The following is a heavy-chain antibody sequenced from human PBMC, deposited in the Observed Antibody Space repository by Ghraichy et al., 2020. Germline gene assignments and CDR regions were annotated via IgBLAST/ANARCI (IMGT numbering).Heavy chain of an antibody. CDR2: INQDGLTK. Sequence: GGSLRLSCVASGFTFDSHWMSWVRQAPGKGLEWVSDINQDGLTKFSMYSVKGRFAFTRDNAKKSLFLQMTSLRAEDTAVFYCARDRDHYDRTLDYWGQGTLVTVSS. V-gene: IGHV3-7*03. CDR3: ARDRDHYDRTLDY. D-gene: IGHD3-22*01. J-gene: IGHJ4*02. CDR1: GFTFDSHW.